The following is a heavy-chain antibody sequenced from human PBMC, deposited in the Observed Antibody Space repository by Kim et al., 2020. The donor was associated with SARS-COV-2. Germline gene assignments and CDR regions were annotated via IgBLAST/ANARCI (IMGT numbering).Heavy chain of an antibody. V-gene: IGHV3-21*01. D-gene: IGHD2-2*01. CDR3: ARAGGVAVQVVPADNTFFSRYYGMDV. CDR1: GFTFSSYS. Sequence: GGSLRLSCAASGFTFSSYSMNWVRQAPGKGLEWVSSISSSSSYIYYADSVKGRFTISRDNAKNSLYLQMNSLRAEDTAVYYCARAGGVAVQVVPADNTFFSRYYGMDVWGQGTTVTVSS. J-gene: IGHJ6*02. CDR2: ISSSSSYI.